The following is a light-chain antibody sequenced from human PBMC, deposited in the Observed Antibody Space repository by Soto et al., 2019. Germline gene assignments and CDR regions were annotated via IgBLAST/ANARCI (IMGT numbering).Light chain of an antibody. CDR2: SNN. CDR1: SSNIGSNT. V-gene: IGLV1-44*01. CDR3: AAWDDSLNGHV. J-gene: IGLJ1*01. Sequence: QSVLTQPPSASGPPGRRVTFPCSGRSSNIGSNTVNWYQQLPGTAPKLLIYSNNQRPSGVPDRFSGSKSGTSASLAISGLQSEDEADYYCAAWDDSLNGHVFGTGTKVTVL.